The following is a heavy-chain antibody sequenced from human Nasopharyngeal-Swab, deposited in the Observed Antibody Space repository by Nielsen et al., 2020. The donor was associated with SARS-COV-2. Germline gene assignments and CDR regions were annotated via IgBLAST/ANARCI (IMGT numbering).Heavy chain of an antibody. D-gene: IGHD5-18*01. V-gene: IGHV3-11*06. Sequence: GRFTISRDNAKNSLYLQMNSLRAEDTAVYYCATTRGYSSNDAFDIWGQGTMVTVSS. CDR3: ATTRGYSSNDAFDI. J-gene: IGHJ3*02.